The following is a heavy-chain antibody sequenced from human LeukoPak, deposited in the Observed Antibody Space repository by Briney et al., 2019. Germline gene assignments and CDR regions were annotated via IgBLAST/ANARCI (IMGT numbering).Heavy chain of an antibody. V-gene: IGHV3-74*01. Sequence: GGSLRLSCAASGFTFSTYWMHWVRQAPGKGLVWVSRINADVSSTSYADSVKGRFTISRDNAKSTLYLQMNSLRAEDTAVYYCARGKHTAAIPDYRGQGTLVTVSS. J-gene: IGHJ4*02. CDR2: INADVSST. D-gene: IGHD6-13*01. CDR3: ARGKHTAAIPDY. CDR1: GFTFSTYW.